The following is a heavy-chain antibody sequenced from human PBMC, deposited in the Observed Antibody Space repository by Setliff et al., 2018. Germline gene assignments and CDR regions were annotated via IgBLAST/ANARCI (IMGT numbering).Heavy chain of an antibody. J-gene: IGHJ5*02. CDR1: GGSISTSSYY. CDR3: ARGPYNIYDRSGYGFTNWFDP. V-gene: IGHV4-39*07. D-gene: IGHD3-22*01. Sequence: PSETLSLTCTVSGGSISTSSYYWGWIRQPPGKGLEWIESIDYSGSTYYNPSLKSRVTISVDTSKKQFSLKLSSVTAADTAVYYCARGPYNIYDRSGYGFTNWFDPWGQGILVTVSS. CDR2: IDYSGST.